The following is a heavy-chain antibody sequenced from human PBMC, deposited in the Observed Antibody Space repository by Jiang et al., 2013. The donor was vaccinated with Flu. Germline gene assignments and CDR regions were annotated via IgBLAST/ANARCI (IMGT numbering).Heavy chain of an antibody. CDR1: GFTLRSYA. CDR2: ISSRSNTK. J-gene: IGHJ3*02. Sequence: RLSCVASGFTLRSYAMNWVRQAPGKGLEWISYISSRSNTKYYTDFVKGRFTISRDNEKKSLYLQMNSLRAEDTAVYYCVREYDAFDMWGQGTVVTVSS. V-gene: IGHV3-48*01. CDR3: VREYDAFDM.